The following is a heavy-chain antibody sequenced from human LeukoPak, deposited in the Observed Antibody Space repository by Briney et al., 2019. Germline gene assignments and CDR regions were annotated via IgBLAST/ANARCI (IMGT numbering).Heavy chain of an antibody. CDR3: AKDRGGGYAGRYYFDY. V-gene: IGHV3-30*18. Sequence: GGSRRLSCATSGFTFSYYGMHWVRQAPGKGLEWVAVISYDGSNKYYADSVKGRFTISRDNSKNTLYLQMNSLRAEDTAVYYCAKDRGGGYAGRYYFDYWGQGTLVTVSS. CDR2: ISYDGSNK. J-gene: IGHJ4*02. D-gene: IGHD5-12*01. CDR1: GFTFSYYG.